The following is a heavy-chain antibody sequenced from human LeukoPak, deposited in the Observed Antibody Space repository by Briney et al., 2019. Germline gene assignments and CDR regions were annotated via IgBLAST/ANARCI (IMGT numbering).Heavy chain of an antibody. V-gene: IGHV1-46*01. CDR2: INPSGGST. CDR1: GGTFSSYA. CDR3: ARGRGYCSGGSCYPIEDV. D-gene: IGHD2-15*01. J-gene: IGHJ6*04. Sequence: ASVKVSCKASGGTFSSYAISWVRQAPGQGLEWMGVINPSGGSTSYAQMFQGRVTMTRDRSTNTLYMELSSLRSEDTAVYYCARGRGYCSGGSCYPIEDVWGKGTTVTVSS.